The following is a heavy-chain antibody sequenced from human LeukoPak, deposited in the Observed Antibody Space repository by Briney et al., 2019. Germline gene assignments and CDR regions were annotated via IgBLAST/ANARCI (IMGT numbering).Heavy chain of an antibody. V-gene: IGHV3-53*01. CDR2: IYSGGST. Sequence: GGSLRLSCAASGFTVSSNYMSWVRQAPGKGLEGVSVIYSGGSTYYADSVKGRFTISRDNSKNTLYLQMNSLRAEDTAVYYCARIGDCSGGSCSRGYFDYWRQGTLVAVSS. D-gene: IGHD2-15*01. CDR1: GFTVSSNY. J-gene: IGHJ4*02. CDR3: ARIGDCSGGSCSRGYFDY.